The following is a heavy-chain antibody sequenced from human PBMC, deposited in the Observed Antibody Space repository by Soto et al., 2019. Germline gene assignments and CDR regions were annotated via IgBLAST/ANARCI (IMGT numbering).Heavy chain of an antibody. CDR3: ARASSSSSAADY. CDR1: GESISSGGYY. V-gene: IGHV4-31*03. Sequence: SETLSLTCSVSGESISSGGYYWSWIRHLPGKGLEWIGYIYDTESAYYNPSLKSRVSISMDTSENHYAMRLTSVTAADSAVYYCARASSSSSAADYWGQGLQVTVSS. J-gene: IGHJ4*02. CDR2: IYDTESA. D-gene: IGHD6-6*01.